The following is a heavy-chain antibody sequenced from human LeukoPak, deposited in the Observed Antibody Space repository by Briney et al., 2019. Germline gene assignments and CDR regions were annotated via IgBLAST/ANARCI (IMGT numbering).Heavy chain of an antibody. J-gene: IGHJ5*02. V-gene: IGHV4-61*02. CDR3: ARGFWYSSSWYSKPRFDP. CDR1: GGSISSGSYY. CDR2: IYTSGST. D-gene: IGHD6-13*01. Sequence: PSQTLSLTCTVSGGSISSGSYYWSWIRQPAGKGLEWIGRIYTSGSTNYNPSLKSRVTISVDTSKNQFSLKLSFVTAADTAVYYCARGFWYSSSWYSKPRFDPWGQGTLVTVSS.